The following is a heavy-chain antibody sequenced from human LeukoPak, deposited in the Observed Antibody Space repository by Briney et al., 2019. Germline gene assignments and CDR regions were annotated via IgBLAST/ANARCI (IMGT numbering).Heavy chain of an antibody. CDR3: AKRYGAVAGFDY. Sequence: GGSLRLSCAASGFTFSSYGMHWVRQAPGKGLEWVAFIRYDGSNKYYADSVKGRFTISSDNSKNTLYLQMNSLRAEDTAVYYCAKRYGAVAGFDYWGQGTLVTVSS. CDR2: IRYDGSNK. V-gene: IGHV3-30*02. CDR1: GFTFSSYG. J-gene: IGHJ4*02. D-gene: IGHD6-19*01.